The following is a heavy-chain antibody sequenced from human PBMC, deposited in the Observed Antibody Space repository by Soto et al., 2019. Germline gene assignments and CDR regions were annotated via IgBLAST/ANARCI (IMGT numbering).Heavy chain of an antibody. V-gene: IGHV4-30-2*01. CDR1: GGSISSGGYS. CDR2: IYHSGST. D-gene: IGHD6-13*01. Sequence: SETLSLTCAVSGGSISSGGYSWSWIRQPPGKGLEWIGYIYHSGSTYYNPSLKSRATISVDRSKNQFSLKLSSVTAADTAVYYCARGQAAAPRGFDPWGQGTLVTVSS. J-gene: IGHJ5*02. CDR3: ARGQAAAPRGFDP.